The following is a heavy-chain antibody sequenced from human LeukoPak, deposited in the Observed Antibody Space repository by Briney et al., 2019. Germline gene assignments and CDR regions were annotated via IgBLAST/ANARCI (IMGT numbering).Heavy chain of an antibody. CDR3: ARADSSSYKLDY. D-gene: IGHD6-13*01. V-gene: IGHV1-69*13. Sequence: ASVKVSCKASGGTFSSYAISWVRQAPGQGLEWMGGIIPIFGTANYAQKFQGRVTITADESTSTAYMELRSLRSDDTAVYYCARADSSSYKLDYWGQGTLVTVSS. J-gene: IGHJ4*02. CDR2: IIPIFGTA. CDR1: GGTFSSYA.